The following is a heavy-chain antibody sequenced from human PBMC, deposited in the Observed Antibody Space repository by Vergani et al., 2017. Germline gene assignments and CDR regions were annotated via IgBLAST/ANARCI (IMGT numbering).Heavy chain of an antibody. V-gene: IGHV1-18*01. CDR2: ISAYNGNT. J-gene: IGHJ4*02. Sequence: QVQLVPSGAAVKTPGASVKVSCKASGYTFTSYGISWVRQAPGQGLEWMGWISAYNGNTNYAQKLQGRVTMTTDTSTSTAYMELRSLRSDDTAVYYCAKDTLEAVYFDYWGQGTLVTVSS. D-gene: IGHD5-24*01. CDR1: GYTFTSYG. CDR3: AKDTLEAVYFDY.